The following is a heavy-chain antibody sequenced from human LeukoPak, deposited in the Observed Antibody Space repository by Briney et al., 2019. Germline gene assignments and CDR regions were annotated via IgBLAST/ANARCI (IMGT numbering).Heavy chain of an antibody. D-gene: IGHD4-11*01. V-gene: IGHV1-46*01. J-gene: IGHJ6*03. CDR3: ARDPSLEVTPSYYYYMDV. Sequence: GASVKVSCKASGYTFTSYYMHWVRQAPGQGLEWMGIINPSGGSTSYAQKFQGRVTMTRDMSTSTVYMELSSLRSEDTAVYYCARDPSLEVTPSYYYYMDVWGKGTTVTVSS. CDR2: INPSGGST. CDR1: GYTFTSYY.